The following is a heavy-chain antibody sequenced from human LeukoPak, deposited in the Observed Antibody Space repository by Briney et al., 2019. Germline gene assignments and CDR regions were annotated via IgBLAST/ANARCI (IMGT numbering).Heavy chain of an antibody. V-gene: IGHV3-48*04. J-gene: IGHJ4*02. Sequence: GGSLRLSCAASGFIFSDYSMSWVRQAPGEGLEWISNIRGSRSGLGSGMYYADSVRGRFTISRDDAKNSLYLQMSSLRAEDTAFYYCARDNNWGFDYWGQGALVTVSS. D-gene: IGHD7-27*01. CDR2: IRGSRSGLGSGM. CDR1: GFIFSDYS. CDR3: ARDNNWGFDY.